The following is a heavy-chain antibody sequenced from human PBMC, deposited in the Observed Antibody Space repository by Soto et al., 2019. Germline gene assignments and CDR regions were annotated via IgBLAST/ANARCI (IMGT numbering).Heavy chain of an antibody. CDR1: GFTFSSYS. CDR3: ASTMVGTLRFLEWLLPKDDY. CDR2: ISSSSSYI. Sequence: GGSLRLSCAASGFTFSSYSMNWVRQAPGKGLEWVSSISSSSSYIYYADSVKGRFTISRDNAKNSLYLQMNSLRAEDTAVYYCASTMVGTLRFLEWLLPKDDYWGQGTLVTVSS. D-gene: IGHD3-3*01. V-gene: IGHV3-21*01. J-gene: IGHJ4*02.